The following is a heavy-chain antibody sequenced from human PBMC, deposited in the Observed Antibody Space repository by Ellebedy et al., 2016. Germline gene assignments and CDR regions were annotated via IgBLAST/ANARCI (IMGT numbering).Heavy chain of an antibody. CDR1: GFTFSNAW. V-gene: IGHV3-15*01. J-gene: IGHJ4*02. D-gene: IGHD5-18*01. CDR3: TTVYRYNYDSV. Sequence: GGSLRLSCAASGFTFSNAWMNWVRQAPGKGLEWVGRIRSKTDGGAADDAAPVKGRFNISRDDSKNTLYLQMNSLKTEDTAVYFCTTVYRYNYDSVWGQGTLVTVSS. CDR2: IRSKTDGGAA.